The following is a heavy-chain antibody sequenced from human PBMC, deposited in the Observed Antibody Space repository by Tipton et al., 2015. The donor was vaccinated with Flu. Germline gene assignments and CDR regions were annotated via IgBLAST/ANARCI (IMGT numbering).Heavy chain of an antibody. D-gene: IGHD3-9*01. V-gene: IGHV3-48*02. J-gene: IGHJ6*02. CDR2: MSSGSSAI. CDR3: VRETLTVPCYYGMDD. CDR1: GFTFSNYG. Sequence: SLRLSCAASGFTFSNYGMNWVRQAPGKGLEWVSFMSSGSSAIYYADSAKGRFTISRDNAKKSLYLQLSSLRDEDTAVYYCVRETLTVPCYYGMDDWGQGTMVTVSS.